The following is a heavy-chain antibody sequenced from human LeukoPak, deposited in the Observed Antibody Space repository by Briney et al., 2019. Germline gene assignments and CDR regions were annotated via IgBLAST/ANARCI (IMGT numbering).Heavy chain of an antibody. CDR2: INQDGSEK. CDR1: GFTFSSYW. V-gene: IGHV3-7*01. J-gene: IGHJ4*02. Sequence: PGGSLRLSCAASGFTFSSYWMSWVRQAPGKGLEWVANINQDGSEKNYVDSVKGRFTISRDNAKNSLYLQMNSLRAEDTAVYYCARDDNWNYEDYWGQGTLVTVSS. D-gene: IGHD1-7*01. CDR3: ARDDNWNYEDY.